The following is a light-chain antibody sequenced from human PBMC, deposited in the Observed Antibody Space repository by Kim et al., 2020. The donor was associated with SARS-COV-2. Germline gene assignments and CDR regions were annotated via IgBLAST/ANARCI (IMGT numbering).Light chain of an antibody. J-gene: IGLJ3*02. V-gene: IGLV1-51*01. CDR2: DNK. CDR3: GTWDSSLSAGV. Sequence: GQKDTISCSGSSSKIGNNYVSWYQQLPGTAPKLLIYDNKKRPSGIPDRFSGSKSGTSATLGITGLQTGDEADYYCGTWDSSLSAGVFGGGTQLTVL. CDR1: SSKIGNNY.